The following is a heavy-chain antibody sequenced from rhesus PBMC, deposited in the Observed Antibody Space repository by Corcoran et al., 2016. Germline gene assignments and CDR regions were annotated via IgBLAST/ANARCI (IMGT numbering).Heavy chain of an antibody. CDR3: ARRKVLFDY. Sequence: QVQLQESGPGLVKPSETLSLTCAVSGGSVSSSNWWSWIRQPPGKGLDWIGYISGSSGSTYYNPSLKSRVTISTDTSKNQFSLKLSSVTAADTAVYYCARRKVLFDYWGQGVLVTVSS. CDR2: ISGSSGST. J-gene: IGHJ4*01. V-gene: IGHV4-65*01. CDR1: GGSVSSSNW.